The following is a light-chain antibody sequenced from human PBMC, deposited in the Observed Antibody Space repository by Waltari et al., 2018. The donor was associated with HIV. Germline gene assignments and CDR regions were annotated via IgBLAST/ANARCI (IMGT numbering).Light chain of an antibody. Sequence: NIGINAVNWYQQFPGTAPNLRIYSNNQRPSGVPDRFSGSKSGTSASLAISGLQSEDEADYYCAAWDDSLNGLVFGTGTKVTVL. CDR2: SNN. V-gene: IGLV1-44*01. CDR3: AAWDDSLNGLV. J-gene: IGLJ1*01. CDR1: NIGINA.